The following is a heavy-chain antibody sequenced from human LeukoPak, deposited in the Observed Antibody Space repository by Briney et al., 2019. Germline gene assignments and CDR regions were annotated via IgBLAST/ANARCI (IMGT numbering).Heavy chain of an antibody. Sequence: SETLSLTCAVYGGSFSGDYWSWIRQPPGKGLEWIGEIHHSGSTNYNPPLKSRVTISVDTSKNQFSLKLTSVTAADTAVYYCARGSSLAAAGTGYSFDYWGQGTQVTVSS. J-gene: IGHJ4*02. CDR3: ARGSSLAAAGTGYSFDY. CDR2: IHHSGST. D-gene: IGHD6-13*01. CDR1: GGSFSGDY. V-gene: IGHV4-34*01.